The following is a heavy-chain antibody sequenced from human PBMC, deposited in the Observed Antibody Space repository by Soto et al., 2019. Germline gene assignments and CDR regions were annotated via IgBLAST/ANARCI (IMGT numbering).Heavy chain of an antibody. J-gene: IGHJ6*02. CDR3: AXXLDIAALYYYGLDV. CDR1: GFTFSSYA. Sequence: EVQLLESGGGLVQPGGSLRLSCAASGFTFSSYAMSWARQAPGKGVEWVSGISDSGGSTYYADSVKGRFTISRDNSKNTLYLQMNSLRVEDTALYYCAXXLDIAALYYYGLDVWGQETTVTVSS. V-gene: IGHV3-23*01. D-gene: IGHD5-12*01. CDR2: ISDSGGST.